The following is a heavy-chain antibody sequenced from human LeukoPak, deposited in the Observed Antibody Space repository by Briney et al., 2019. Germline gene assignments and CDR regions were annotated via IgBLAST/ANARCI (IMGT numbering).Heavy chain of an antibody. D-gene: IGHD2-2*01. Sequence: GASVTVSCTASGYTFTGYYMHWVRQAPGQGLEWMGWINPNSGGTNYAQKFQGRVTMTRDTSISTAYMELSRLRSDDTTVYYCARYGCSSTSCYLGWFDPGGQGTLVTVSS. CDR2: INPNSGGT. V-gene: IGHV1-2*02. CDR1: GYTFTGYY. CDR3: ARYGCSSTSCYLGWFDP. J-gene: IGHJ5*02.